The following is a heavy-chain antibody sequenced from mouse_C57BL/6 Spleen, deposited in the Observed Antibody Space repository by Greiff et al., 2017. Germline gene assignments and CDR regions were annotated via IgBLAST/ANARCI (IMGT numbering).Heavy chain of an antibody. CDR3: ARASYYGNYPAWFAY. CDR2: ISYSGST. V-gene: IGHV3-1*01. D-gene: IGHD2-10*01. J-gene: IGHJ3*01. Sequence: EVQLQQSGPGMVKPSQSLSLTCTVTGYSITSGYDWHWIRHFPGNKLEWMGYISYSGSTNYNPSLKSRISITHDTSKNHFFLELNSVTTEDTATXYCARASYYGNYPAWFAYWGQGTLVTVSA. CDR1: GYSITSGYD.